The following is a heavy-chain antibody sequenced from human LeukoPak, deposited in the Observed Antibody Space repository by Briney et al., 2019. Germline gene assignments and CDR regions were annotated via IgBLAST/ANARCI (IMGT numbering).Heavy chain of an antibody. Sequence: PGGSLRLSCAPSGFNFRSYWMHWVRQAPGKGLVWVSRINSDGSSTSYADSVKGRFTISRDSSKNTLYLQMNSLRAEDTAVYYCANSGSRAWLFPYYFDYWGQGTLVTVSS. CDR2: INSDGSST. D-gene: IGHD3-22*01. V-gene: IGHV3-74*01. J-gene: IGHJ4*02. CDR1: GFNFRSYW. CDR3: ANSGSRAWLFPYYFDY.